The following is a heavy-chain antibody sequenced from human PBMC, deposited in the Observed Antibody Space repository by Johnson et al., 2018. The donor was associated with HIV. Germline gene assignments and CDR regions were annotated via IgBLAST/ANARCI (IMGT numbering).Heavy chain of an antibody. V-gene: IGHV3-20*04. CDR2: ISCSGGST. CDR1: GFTFDDYG. J-gene: IGHJ3*02. D-gene: IGHD6-19*01. CDR3: ARVRYSSGWPIYAFDI. Sequence: VQLVESGGGVVRPGGSLRLSCAASGFTFDDYGMSWVRQAPGKGLEWVSAISCSGGSTYSADSVKGRFTISRDNAKNSLSLQLNSLRAEDTAVYYCARVRYSSGWPIYAFDIWGQGTVVIVSS.